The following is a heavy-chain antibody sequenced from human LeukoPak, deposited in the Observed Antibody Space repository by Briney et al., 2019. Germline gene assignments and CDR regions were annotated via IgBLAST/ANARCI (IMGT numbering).Heavy chain of an antibody. Sequence: SETLSLTCTVSGGSISSSSYYWSWIRQPPGKGLEWIGEINHSGSTNYNPSLKSRVTISVDTSKNQFSLKLSSVTAADTAVYYCARGVGATTWGQGTLVTVSS. CDR1: GGSISSSSYY. CDR3: ARGVGATT. J-gene: IGHJ5*02. CDR2: INHSGST. D-gene: IGHD1-26*01. V-gene: IGHV4-39*07.